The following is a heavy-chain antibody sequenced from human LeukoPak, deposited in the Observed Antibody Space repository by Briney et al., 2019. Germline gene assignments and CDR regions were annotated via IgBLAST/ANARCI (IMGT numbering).Heavy chain of an antibody. CDR3: GGSSSRGSFDY. V-gene: IGHV1-18*01. J-gene: IGHJ4*02. Sequence: ASVKVSCKASGYTFHSYGISWVRQAPGQGLEWMGWISAYNGNTNYAQKLQGRVTMTTDTSTSTAYMKLRSLRSDDTAVYYCGGSSSRGSFDYWGQGTLVTVSS. CDR2: ISAYNGNT. CDR1: GYTFHSYG. D-gene: IGHD6-13*01.